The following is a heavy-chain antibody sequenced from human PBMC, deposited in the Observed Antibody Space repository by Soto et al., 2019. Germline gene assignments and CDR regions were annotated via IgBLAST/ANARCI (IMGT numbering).Heavy chain of an antibody. V-gene: IGHV3-7*01. Sequence: GGSLRLSCAASGFTFSSYWMSWVRQAPGKGLEWVANIKQDGSEKYYVDSVKGRFTISRDNAKNSLYLQMNSLRAEDTAVYYCARVRGYCSSTSCYSLYYYYGMDVWGQGTTVTVSS. J-gene: IGHJ6*02. CDR2: IKQDGSEK. CDR1: GFTFSSYW. D-gene: IGHD2-2*02. CDR3: ARVRGYCSSTSCYSLYYYYGMDV.